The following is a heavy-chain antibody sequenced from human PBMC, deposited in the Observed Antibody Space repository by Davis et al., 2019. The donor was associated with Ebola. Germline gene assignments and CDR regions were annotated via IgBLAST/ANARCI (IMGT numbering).Heavy chain of an antibody. CDR2: IDPSDSYT. J-gene: IGHJ5*02. CDR3: ARRGGYCISTSCYAGAWFDP. CDR1: GYSFTSYW. Sequence: GGSLRLSCKGSGYSFTSYWISWVRQMPGKGLEWMGRIDPSDSYTNYSPSFQGHVTISADKSISTAYLQWSSLKASDTAMYYCARRGGYCISTSCYAGAWFDPWGQGTLVTVSS. D-gene: IGHD2-2*01. V-gene: IGHV5-10-1*01.